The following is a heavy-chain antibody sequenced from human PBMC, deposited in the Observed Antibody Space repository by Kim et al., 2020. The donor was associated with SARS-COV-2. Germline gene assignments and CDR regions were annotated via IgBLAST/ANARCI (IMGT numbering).Heavy chain of an antibody. J-gene: IGHJ4*02. D-gene: IGHD5-12*01. V-gene: IGHV5-51*01. CDR3: ARLDRYGATTPFDY. Sequence: SPSFQGQVTISADKSISTAYLQWSSLKASDTAMYYCARLDRYGATTPFDYWGQGTLVTVSS.